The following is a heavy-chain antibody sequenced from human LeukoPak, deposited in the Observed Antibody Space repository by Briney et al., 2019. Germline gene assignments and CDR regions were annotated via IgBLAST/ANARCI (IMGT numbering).Heavy chain of an antibody. V-gene: IGHV3-30-3*01. Sequence: GRSLRLSCAASGFTFSSYAMHWVRQAPGKGLEWVAVISYDGSNKYYADSVKGRFTISRDNSKNTLYLQMNSLRAEDTAVYYYARDLTLGDAFDIWGQGTMVTVSS. D-gene: IGHD3-10*01. CDR3: ARDLTLGDAFDI. CDR2: ISYDGSNK. J-gene: IGHJ3*02. CDR1: GFTFSSYA.